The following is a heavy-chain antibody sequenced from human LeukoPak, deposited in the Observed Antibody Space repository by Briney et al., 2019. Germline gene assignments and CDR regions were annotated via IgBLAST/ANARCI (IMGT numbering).Heavy chain of an antibody. CDR1: GFTFSNYA. Sequence: PGGSLRLSCEASGFTFSNYAMSWVRQAPGKGLEWVSGICGHGISIYYADSVKGRFTISRDNSKSTLYLVMNSLRAEDTAVYYCASTRGSAFDYWGQGTLVTVSS. D-gene: IGHD5-12*01. J-gene: IGHJ4*02. CDR3: ASTRGSAFDY. CDR2: ICGHGISI. V-gene: IGHV3-23*01.